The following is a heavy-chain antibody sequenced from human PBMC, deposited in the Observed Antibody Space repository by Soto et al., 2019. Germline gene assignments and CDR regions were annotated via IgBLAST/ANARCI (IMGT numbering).Heavy chain of an antibody. Sequence: QVPLVQSGAEVKKPGASVKVSCKAFGYTFSSYGISWVRQAPGQGLQWMGWISAYNGNTSYAQKLQDRVSMTTDTATSTAYLELRSLRSDDTAVYYCARVTLIRGVISPYNWFDPWGQGTLVTVSS. CDR2: ISAYNGNT. CDR3: ARVTLIRGVISPYNWFDP. D-gene: IGHD3-10*01. CDR1: GYTFSSYG. V-gene: IGHV1-18*04. J-gene: IGHJ5*02.